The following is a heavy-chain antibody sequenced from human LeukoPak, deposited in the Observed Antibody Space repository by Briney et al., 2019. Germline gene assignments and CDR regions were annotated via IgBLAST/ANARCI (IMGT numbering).Heavy chain of an antibody. CDR3: ARALYSNSWYYFEY. D-gene: IGHD6-13*01. Sequence: PGGSLRLSCTASGFTFEDYGMSWVRQAPGKGLEWVSGINWSGRSTGYADSVKGQFTISRDNAKNSPYLQMHSLRAEDTAFYYCARALYSNSWYYFEYWGQGILVTVSS. J-gene: IGHJ4*02. CDR2: INWSGRST. V-gene: IGHV3-20*04. CDR1: GFTFEDYG.